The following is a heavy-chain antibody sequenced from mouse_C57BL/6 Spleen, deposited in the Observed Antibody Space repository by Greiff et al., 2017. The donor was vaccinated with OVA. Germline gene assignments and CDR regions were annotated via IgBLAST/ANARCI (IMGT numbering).Heavy chain of an antibody. CDR1: GYTFTSYW. CDR2: IHPNSGST. Sequence: QVQLQQSGAELVKPGASVKLSCKASGYTFTSYWMHWVQQRPGQGLEWIGMIHPNSGSTNYNEKFKSKATLTVDKSSSTAYMQLSSLTSEDSAVYYCAITTVVATGNVDYWGQGTTLTVSS. D-gene: IGHD1-1*01. V-gene: IGHV1-64*01. J-gene: IGHJ2*01. CDR3: AITTVVATGNVDY.